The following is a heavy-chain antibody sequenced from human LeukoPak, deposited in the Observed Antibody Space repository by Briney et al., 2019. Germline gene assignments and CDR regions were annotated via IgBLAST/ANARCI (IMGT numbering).Heavy chain of an antibody. J-gene: IGHJ6*03. CDR3: ARDRRPLLWFGELLYYYYYYMDV. Sequence: ASVKVSCKASGYTFTGYYTHWVRQAPGQGLEWMGWINPNSGGTNYAQKFQGRVTMTRDTSISTAYMELSRLRSDDTAVYYCARDRRPLLWFGELLYYYYYYMDVWGKGTTVTVSS. V-gene: IGHV1-2*02. D-gene: IGHD3-10*01. CDR2: INPNSGGT. CDR1: GYTFTGYY.